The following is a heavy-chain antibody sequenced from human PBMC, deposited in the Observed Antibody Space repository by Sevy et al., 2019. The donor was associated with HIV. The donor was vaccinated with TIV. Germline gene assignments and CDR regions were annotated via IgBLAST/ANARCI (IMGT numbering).Heavy chain of an antibody. Sequence: GGSLRLSCAASGFSFNGYGMHWVRQAPGKGLEWLAVIWYDGTNKEYADSVKGRFTISRDNSENTLYLQMNSLRAEETAVYYCARESLAVAGIGYYFHSWGQGTLVTVSS. CDR2: IWYDGTNK. CDR3: ARESLAVAGIGYYFHS. D-gene: IGHD6-19*01. J-gene: IGHJ4*02. CDR1: GFSFNGYG. V-gene: IGHV3-33*01.